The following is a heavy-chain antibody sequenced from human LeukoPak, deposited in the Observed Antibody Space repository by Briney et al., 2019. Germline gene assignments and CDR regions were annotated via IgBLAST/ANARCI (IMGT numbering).Heavy chain of an antibody. V-gene: IGHV1-69*13. CDR1: GGTFSSYA. Sequence: SVKVSCKASGGTFSSYAISWVRQAPGQGLEWMGGIIPIFGTANYAQKFQGRVTITADESTSTAYMELSSLRSEDTAVYYCARGGMYYYDSSGYYFDAFDIWGQGTIVTVSS. J-gene: IGHJ3*02. CDR2: IIPIFGTA. D-gene: IGHD3-22*01. CDR3: ARGGMYYYDSSGYYFDAFDI.